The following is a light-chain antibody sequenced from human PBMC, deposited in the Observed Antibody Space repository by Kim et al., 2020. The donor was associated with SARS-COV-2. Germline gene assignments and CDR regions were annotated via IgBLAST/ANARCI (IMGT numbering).Light chain of an antibody. CDR2: ANI. V-gene: IGLV1-40*01. Sequence: QRDTMSCTGSSSNIGAGYDVHWYQQLPGTAPKHLIYANINRPSGVPDRFSGSKSGTSASLAIIGLQAEDEADYYCQSYDSSLSGWVFGRGTQLTVL. CDR1: SSNIGAGYD. CDR3: QSYDSSLSGWV. J-gene: IGLJ3*02.